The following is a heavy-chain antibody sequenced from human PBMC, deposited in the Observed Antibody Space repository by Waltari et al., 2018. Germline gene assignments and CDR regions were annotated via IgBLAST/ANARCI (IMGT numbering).Heavy chain of an antibody. CDR2: MSYLGAT. CDR3: ATYIGASVGTAAFDV. D-gene: IGHD5-12*01. J-gene: IGHJ3*01. V-gene: IGHV4-39*01. Sequence: GWSRQPPGRGLEWVGTMSYLGATYSSPSLKSRVTISRDTSTNQLSLKLGSVTAADTAMYYCATYIGASVGTAAFDVWGQGTMVTVSS.